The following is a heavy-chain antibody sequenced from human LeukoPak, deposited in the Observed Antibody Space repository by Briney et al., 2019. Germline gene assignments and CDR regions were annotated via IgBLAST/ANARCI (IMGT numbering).Heavy chain of an antibody. Sequence: GGSLRLSCAASGFTFSSYAMSWVRQAPGKGLEWVSAISGSGGSTYYADSVKGRFTISRDNSKNTLYLQMNSLRAEDTAVYYCAKDLVVAVAGTENGWGQGTLVTVSS. CDR1: GFTFSSYA. CDR3: AKDLVVAVAGTENG. CDR2: ISGSGGST. V-gene: IGHV3-23*01. D-gene: IGHD6-19*01. J-gene: IGHJ4*02.